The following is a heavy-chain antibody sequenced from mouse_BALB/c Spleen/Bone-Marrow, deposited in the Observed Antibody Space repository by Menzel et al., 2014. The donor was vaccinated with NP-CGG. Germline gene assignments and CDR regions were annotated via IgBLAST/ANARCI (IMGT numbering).Heavy chain of an antibody. CDR1: GYTFTSYW. V-gene: IGHV1-7*01. J-gene: IGHJ1*01. CDR3: ARDWYFDV. Sequence: VHLVESGAELAKPGASVKMSCKASGYTFTSYWMHWVKQRPGQGLEWIGYINPSTGYTEYNQKFKDKATLTADKSSSTAYMQLSSLTSEDSAAYYCARDWYFDVWGAGTTVTVSP. CDR2: INPSTGYT.